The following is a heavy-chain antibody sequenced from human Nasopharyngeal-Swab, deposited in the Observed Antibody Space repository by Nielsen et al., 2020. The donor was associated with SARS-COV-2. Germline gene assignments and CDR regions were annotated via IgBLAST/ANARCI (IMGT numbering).Heavy chain of an antibody. D-gene: IGHD1-26*01. Sequence: GESLKISCAASGFTFSSYAMHWVRQAPGKGLEYVSVISGSGGSTYYADSVKGRFTISRDNSKNTLYLQMNSLRAEDTAVYYCAKDRVGAQYYFDYWGQGTLVTVSS. V-gene: IGHV3-23*01. CDR1: GFTFSSYA. J-gene: IGHJ4*02. CDR3: AKDRVGAQYYFDY. CDR2: ISGSGGST.